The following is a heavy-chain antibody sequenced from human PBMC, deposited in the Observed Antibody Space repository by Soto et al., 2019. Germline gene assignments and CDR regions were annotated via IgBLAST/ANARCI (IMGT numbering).Heavy chain of an antibody. V-gene: IGHV3-23*01. CDR1: GFIASNYA. CDR3: AKAVGDY. Sequence: PGGSLRLSCAASGFIASNYAMSWFRQAPGKGLEWVSGFSGSGGATFYADSVKGRFTISRDSSKNTIYLQMDRLRADDTAVYYCAKAVGDYWGRGTLVTVSS. D-gene: IGHD1-26*01. CDR2: FSGSGGAT. J-gene: IGHJ4*02.